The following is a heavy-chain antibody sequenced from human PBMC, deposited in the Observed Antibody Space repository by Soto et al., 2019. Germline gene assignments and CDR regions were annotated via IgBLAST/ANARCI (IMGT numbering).Heavy chain of an antibody. CDR3: ARGLFDSSGYYGNWFDP. CDR1: GGSISSGDYY. J-gene: IGHJ5*02. CDR2: IYNSGST. V-gene: IGHV4-30-4*01. Sequence: PSETLSLTCTVSGGSISSGDYYWTWIRQPPGKGLEWIGYIYNSGSTYYNPSLKSRVTIPVGTSKNQFSLKLRSVTASDTAVYYCARGLFDSSGYYGNWFDPWGQGTLVTVSS. D-gene: IGHD3-22*01.